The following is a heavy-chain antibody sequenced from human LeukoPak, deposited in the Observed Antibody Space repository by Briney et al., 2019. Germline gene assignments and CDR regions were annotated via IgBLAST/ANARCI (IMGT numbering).Heavy chain of an antibody. CDR1: GFTVSSYS. CDR3: ARDPESNWGWDLDY. Sequence: GGSLRLSCAASGFTVSSYSMNWVRQVPGKGLEWVSHISSSGSMIWYGESVKGRFTISRDSAKNSLHLQMNSLRAEDTAVYYCARDPESNWGWDLDYWGRGTLVTVSS. J-gene: IGHJ4*02. CDR2: ISSSGSMI. V-gene: IGHV3-48*01. D-gene: IGHD7-27*01.